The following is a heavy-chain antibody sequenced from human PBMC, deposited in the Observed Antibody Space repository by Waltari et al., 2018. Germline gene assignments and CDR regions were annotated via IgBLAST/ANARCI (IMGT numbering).Heavy chain of an antibody. CDR2: INHSGST. J-gene: IGHJ4*02. D-gene: IGHD6-13*01. CDR3: ARVRLIAAAGTYFDY. CDR1: GGSFSGYY. V-gene: IGHV4-34*01. Sequence: QVQLQQWGAGLLKPSETLSLTCAATGGSFSGYYWSWIRQPPGKGLEWIGEINHSGSTNYNPSLKSRVTISVDTSKNQFSLKLSSVTAADTAVYYCARVRLIAAAGTYFDYWGQGTLVTVSS.